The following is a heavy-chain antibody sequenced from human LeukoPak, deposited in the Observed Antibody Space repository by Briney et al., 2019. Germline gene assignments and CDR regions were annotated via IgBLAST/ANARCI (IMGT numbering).Heavy chain of an antibody. Sequence: GGSLRLSCAASGFTVSSNYMSWVRQAPGKGLEWVSVIYSGGSTYYADSVKGRFTISRDNTKNSLYLQMNSLRVEDTAIYYCARLVGDRTIYDSWGQGALVTVSS. V-gene: IGHV3-53*01. D-gene: IGHD1-26*01. CDR3: ARLVGDRTIYDS. J-gene: IGHJ4*02. CDR1: GFTVSSNY. CDR2: IYSGGST.